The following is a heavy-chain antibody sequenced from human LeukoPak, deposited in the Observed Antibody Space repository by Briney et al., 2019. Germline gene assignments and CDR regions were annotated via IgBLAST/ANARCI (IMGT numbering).Heavy chain of an antibody. V-gene: IGHV3-11*01. Sequence: MSGGSLRLSCAASGFTFSDYYMSWIRQAPGKGLEWVSYISSSGSTIYYADSVKGRFTISRDNSKNMLYLQMNSLRAEDTAVYYCAKDLARAFDIWGQGTMVTVSS. D-gene: IGHD6-6*01. CDR2: ISSSGSTI. CDR1: GFTFSDYY. CDR3: AKDLARAFDI. J-gene: IGHJ3*02.